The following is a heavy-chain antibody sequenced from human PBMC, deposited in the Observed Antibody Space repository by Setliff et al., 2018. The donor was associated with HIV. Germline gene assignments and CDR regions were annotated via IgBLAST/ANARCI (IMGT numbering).Heavy chain of an antibody. D-gene: IGHD2-2*02. CDR1: GGSISSGAYY. Sequence: KPSETLSLTCTVSGGSISSGAYYWSWIRQHPGKGLEWIGYIYYSGSTYYNPSLKSRVTISVDTSKNQFSLKLTSVTAADTAVYYCAREGFYNSYYYYMDVWGIGTTVTVSS. CDR2: IYYSGST. J-gene: IGHJ6*03. V-gene: IGHV4-31*03. CDR3: AREGFYNSYYYYMDV.